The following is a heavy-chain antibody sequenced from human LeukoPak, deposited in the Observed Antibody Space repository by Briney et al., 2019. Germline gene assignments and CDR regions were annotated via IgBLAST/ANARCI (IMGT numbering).Heavy chain of an antibody. CDR2: IYYSGST. D-gene: IGHD6-13*01. CDR1: GASISSYY. V-gene: IGHV4-59*01. J-gene: IGHJ4*02. CDR3: ARDSGAAGTDY. Sequence: SETLSLTCTVSGASISSYYWSWIRQPPGKGLEWIGYIYYSGSTNYIPSLKSRVTISVDTSKNQFSLKLSSVTAADTAVYYCARDSGAAGTDYWGQGTLVTVSS.